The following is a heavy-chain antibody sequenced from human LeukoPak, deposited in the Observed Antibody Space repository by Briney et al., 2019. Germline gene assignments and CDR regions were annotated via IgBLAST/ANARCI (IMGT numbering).Heavy chain of an antibody. Sequence: TSETLSLTCTVSGSISGYYWSWVRQPPGKGLEWIGYIYTSGSTNYNPSLESRVTISVDTSKNQFSLDLSSVTAADTAVYYCARQKCTSASCLTKNAFDIWGQGTMVTVSS. CDR3: ARQKCTSASCLTKNAFDI. J-gene: IGHJ3*02. V-gene: IGHV4-4*09. CDR1: GSISGYY. D-gene: IGHD2-2*01. CDR2: IYTSGST.